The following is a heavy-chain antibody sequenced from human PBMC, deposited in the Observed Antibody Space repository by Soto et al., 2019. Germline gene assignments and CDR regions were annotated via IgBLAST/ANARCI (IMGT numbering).Heavy chain of an antibody. CDR3: ARALYSYGYTSWFDP. V-gene: IGHV4-4*02. Sequence: LSLTCAVSGGSISSSNWWSWVRQPPGKGLEWIGEIYHSGSTNYNPSLKSRVTISVDKSKNQFSLKLSSVTAADTAVYYCARALYSYGYTSWFDPWGQGTLVTVSS. CDR1: GGSISSSNW. CDR2: IYHSGST. D-gene: IGHD5-18*01. J-gene: IGHJ5*02.